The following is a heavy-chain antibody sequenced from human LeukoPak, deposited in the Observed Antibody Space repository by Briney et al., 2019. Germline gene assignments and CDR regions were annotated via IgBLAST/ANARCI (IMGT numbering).Heavy chain of an antibody. V-gene: IGHV3-66*01. Sequence: GGSLRLSCAASGVTLSSDYMTWVRQTPGKGLEGVSLIFGGRTPFYSDSVKGRFTISRDNAKNTLYLQMNSLRAEDTAVYYCARDLLGGSDEFDYWGQGTLVTVSS. D-gene: IGHD3-3*02. CDR2: IFGGRTP. J-gene: IGHJ4*02. CDR1: GVTLSSDY. CDR3: ARDLLGGSDEFDY.